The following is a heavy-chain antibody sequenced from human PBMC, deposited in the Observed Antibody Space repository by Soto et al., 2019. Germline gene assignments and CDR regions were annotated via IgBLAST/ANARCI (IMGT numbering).Heavy chain of an antibody. J-gene: IGHJ2*01. CDR2: IYSGGST. CDR1: GFTVSSNY. Sequence: QAVGSLRLSCAASGFTVSSNYMSWVRQAPGQGLEWVSVIYSGGSTYYADSVKGRFTISRDNSKNTLYLQMNSLRAEDTAVYYCAGPSSGWSAHTGPGYFDLWGRGTLVTVSS. CDR3: AGPSSGWSAHTGPGYFDL. D-gene: IGHD6-19*01. V-gene: IGHV3-53*01.